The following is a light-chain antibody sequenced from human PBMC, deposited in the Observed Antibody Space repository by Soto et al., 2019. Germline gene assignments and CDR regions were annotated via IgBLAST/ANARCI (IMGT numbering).Light chain of an antibody. V-gene: IGKV1-39*01. CDR3: QQNYSTPTWT. J-gene: IGKJ1*01. CDR2: AAS. CDR1: QSISSY. Sequence: DIQMTQSPSSLSASLGDRVTITCRASQSISSYLNWYQQKPGKAPKLLIYAASSLQTGDPSRFSGRGSGTDFTITISSLQPEDFATYYCQQNYSTPTWTFGQGTKLEIK.